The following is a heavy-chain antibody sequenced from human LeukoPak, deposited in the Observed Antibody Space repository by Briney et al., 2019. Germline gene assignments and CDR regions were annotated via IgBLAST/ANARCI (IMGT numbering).Heavy chain of an antibody. CDR2: INHSGST. V-gene: IGHV4-34*01. Sequence: PSETLSLTCAVYGGSFSGYYWSWIRQPPGKGLEWIGEINHSGSTNYNPSLKSRVTISVDTSKNQFSLKLSSVTAADTAVYYCARVRGSGWYKVHDYWGQGTLVTVSS. J-gene: IGHJ4*02. CDR1: GGSFSGYY. CDR3: ARVRGSGWYKVHDY. D-gene: IGHD6-19*01.